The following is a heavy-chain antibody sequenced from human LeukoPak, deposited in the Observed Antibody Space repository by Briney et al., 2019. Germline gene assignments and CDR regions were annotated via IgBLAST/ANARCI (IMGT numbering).Heavy chain of an antibody. CDR1: GFTFSSYE. CDR2: ISSSGSTI. Sequence: GGSLRLSCAASGFTFSSYEMNWVRQAPGKGLVWVSYISSSGSTIYYADSVKGRFTISRDNAKNSLYLQMNSLRAEDTAVYYCARESRTGIHSGYWGQGTLVTVSS. D-gene: IGHD3/OR15-3a*01. V-gene: IGHV3-48*03. J-gene: IGHJ4*02. CDR3: ARESRTGIHSGY.